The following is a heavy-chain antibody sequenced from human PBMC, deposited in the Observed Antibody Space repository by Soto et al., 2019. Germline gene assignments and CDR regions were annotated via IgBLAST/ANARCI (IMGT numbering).Heavy chain of an antibody. CDR3: ARVPDSRCFDY. D-gene: IGHD3-3*01. Sequence: SETLSLTCTVSGGSISSGGYYWSWIRQHPGKGLEWIGYIYYSGSTYHNPSLKSRVTISVDTSKNQFSLKLSSVTAADTAVYYCARVPDSRCFDYWGQGTLVTVSS. CDR1: GGSISSGGYY. J-gene: IGHJ4*02. CDR2: IYYSGST. V-gene: IGHV4-31*03.